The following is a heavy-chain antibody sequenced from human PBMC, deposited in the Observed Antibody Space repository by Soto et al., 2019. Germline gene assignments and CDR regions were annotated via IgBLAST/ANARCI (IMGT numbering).Heavy chain of an antibody. D-gene: IGHD6-13*01. J-gene: IGHJ4*02. CDR1: GDTFSIYT. Sequence: QVQLVQSGSEVKKPGSSVRGSCKTSGDTFSIYTISWVRQAPGQGLEWMGRVLPFLDITSYPQRFQGRVTIAADRSTTTAYMELTSLRSEDTAVYYCARDRDNSNWPNFDSWGQGTLVTVSS. CDR2: VLPFLDIT. CDR3: ARDRDNSNWPNFDS. V-gene: IGHV1-69*02.